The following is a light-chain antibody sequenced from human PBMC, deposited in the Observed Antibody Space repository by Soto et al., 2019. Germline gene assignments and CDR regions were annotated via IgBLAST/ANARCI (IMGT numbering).Light chain of an antibody. CDR2: GAS. CDR3: QQYGSSGT. V-gene: IGKV3-15*01. J-gene: IGKJ1*01. CDR1: QSVSSN. Sequence: EIVMTQSPATLSVSPGERATLSCRASQSVSSNLAWYQQKPGQAPRLLIYGASTRATGIPARFSGSGSATDFTLTISRLEPEDFAVYYCQQYGSSGTFGQGTKVDI.